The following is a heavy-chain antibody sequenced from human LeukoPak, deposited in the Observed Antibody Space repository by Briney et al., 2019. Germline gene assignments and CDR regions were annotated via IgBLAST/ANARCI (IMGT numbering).Heavy chain of an antibody. CDR2: IYTSGST. CDR1: GGSISRYY. Sequence: PSETLSLTCTVSGGSISRYYWSWIRQPAGKGLEWIGRIYTSGSTNYNPSLKSRVTMSVDTSKNQFSLKLSSVTAADTAVYYCAREIKRLRFLEWFNWFDPWGQGTLVTVSS. D-gene: IGHD3-3*01. V-gene: IGHV4-4*07. J-gene: IGHJ5*02. CDR3: AREIKRLRFLEWFNWFDP.